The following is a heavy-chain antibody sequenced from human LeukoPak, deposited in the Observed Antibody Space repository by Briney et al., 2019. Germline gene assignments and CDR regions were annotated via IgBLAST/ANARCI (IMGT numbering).Heavy chain of an antibody. J-gene: IGHJ6*03. D-gene: IGHD2-15*01. CDR1: GYTFTYYG. CDR3: ARSRRVVVPSTLNSADYYYYYMDV. Sequence: RASVKVSCKASGYTFTYYGLNWVRQAPGQGLECLGGINTNTGNPTYAQGFTGRFVFSFDTSVSTAYLQISSLKAEDTAIYYCARSRRVVVPSTLNSADYYYYYMDVWGKGTTVTVSS. V-gene: IGHV7-4-1*02. CDR2: INTNTGNP.